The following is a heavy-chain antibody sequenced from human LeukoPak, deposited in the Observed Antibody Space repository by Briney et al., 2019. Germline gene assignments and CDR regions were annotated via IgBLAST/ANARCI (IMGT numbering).Heavy chain of an antibody. CDR1: GCTFSSYA. CDR3: ARVRAGATTSGAFDI. Sequence: ASVKVSCKASGCTFSSYAICWVRQAPGQGLEWMGRIIPILGIANYGQKFQGRVTITPDKSTSTAYMELSSLRSEDTAVYYCARVRAGATTSGAFDIWGQGTMATVSS. D-gene: IGHD1-26*01. J-gene: IGHJ3*02. V-gene: IGHV1-69*04. CDR2: IIPILGIA.